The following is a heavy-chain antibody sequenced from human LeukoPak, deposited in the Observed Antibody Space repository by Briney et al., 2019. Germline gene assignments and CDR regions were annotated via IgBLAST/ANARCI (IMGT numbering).Heavy chain of an antibody. CDR2: IYYSGST. CDR1: GGSISSYY. V-gene: IGHV4-59*08. D-gene: IGHD4-11*01. Sequence: SETLSLTCTVSGGSISSYYWSWIRQPPGKGLEWIGYIYYSGSTNYNPSLKSRVTISVDTSKNQFSLKLSSATAADTAVYYCARLPDYSNYVDWFDPWGQGTLVTVSS. J-gene: IGHJ5*02. CDR3: ARLPDYSNYVDWFDP.